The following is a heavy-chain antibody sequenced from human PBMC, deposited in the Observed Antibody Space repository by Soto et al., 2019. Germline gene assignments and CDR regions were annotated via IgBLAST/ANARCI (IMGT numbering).Heavy chain of an antibody. CDR1: GGSFRGYY. Sequence: QVHLQQWGAGLLKPSETLSLTCGVSGGSFRGYYWSWIRQSPGKGLEWIGEISYTGSTKYIPSLKGRVTISLDTSKSQFSLRLSSVAAADTAVYYCARGGIGGCPNNLCYRSPLFDFWGQGTLVTVSS. J-gene: IGHJ4*02. CDR2: ISYTGST. V-gene: IGHV4-34*01. D-gene: IGHD2-21*01. CDR3: ARGGIGGCPNNLCYRSPLFDF.